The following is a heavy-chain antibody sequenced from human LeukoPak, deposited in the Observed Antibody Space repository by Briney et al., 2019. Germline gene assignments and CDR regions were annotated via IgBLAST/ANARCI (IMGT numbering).Heavy chain of an antibody. J-gene: IGHJ4*02. V-gene: IGHV3-66*01. CDR2: IYSGGST. CDR1: GLTVSSNY. CDR3: AREKRRIAAAGINFDY. D-gene: IGHD6-13*01. Sequence: GGSLRLSCAASGLTVSSNYMSWVRQAPGKGLEWVSVIYSGGSTYYADSVRGRFTISRDNSKNTLYLQMNSLRAEDTAVYYCAREKRRIAAAGINFDYWGQGTLVTVSS.